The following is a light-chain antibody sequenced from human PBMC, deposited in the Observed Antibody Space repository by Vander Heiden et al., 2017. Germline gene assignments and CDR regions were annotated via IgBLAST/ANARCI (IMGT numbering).Light chain of an antibody. Sequence: DIVMTQSLDPLAVSLGERATINCKSSQSVLYSSNNKNYLAWYQQKPGQPPWLLIYGASTRESGVPDRFSGSGSGTDFTLTISSLQAEDVAVYYCQQYYSTPLTFGGGTKVEIK. J-gene: IGKJ4*01. CDR2: GAS. CDR1: QSVLYSSNNKNY. V-gene: IGKV4-1*01. CDR3: QQYYSTPLT.